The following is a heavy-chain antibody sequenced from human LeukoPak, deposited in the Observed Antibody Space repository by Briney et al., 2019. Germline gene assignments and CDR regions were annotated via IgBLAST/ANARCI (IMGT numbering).Heavy chain of an antibody. CDR1: GYSFTTNW. Sequence: KCGEAPQISRQGSGYSFTTNWIGWVRQMPGKGLEWRGIIYPGDSDTNYSPSFQGQVTISADKSISTAYLQWSSLKASDTAMYYCARTITMVRGVIIYPNYFDYWGQGTLVTVSS. D-gene: IGHD3-10*01. V-gene: IGHV5-51*01. CDR3: ARTITMVRGVIIYPNYFDY. CDR2: IYPGDSDT. J-gene: IGHJ4*02.